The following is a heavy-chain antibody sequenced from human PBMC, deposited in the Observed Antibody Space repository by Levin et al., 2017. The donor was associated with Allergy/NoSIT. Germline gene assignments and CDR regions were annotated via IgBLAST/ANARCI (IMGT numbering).Heavy chain of an antibody. CDR3: ARARRAAAAAGTNSRYYFDY. D-gene: IGHD6-13*01. Sequence: PSETLSLTCAVYGGSFSGYYWSWIRQPPGKGLEWIGEINHSGSTNYNPSLKSRVTISVDTSKNQFSLKLSSVTAADTAVYYCARARRAAAAAGTNSRYYFDYWGQGTLVTVSS. CDR2: INHSGST. J-gene: IGHJ4*02. V-gene: IGHV4-34*01. CDR1: GGSFSGYY.